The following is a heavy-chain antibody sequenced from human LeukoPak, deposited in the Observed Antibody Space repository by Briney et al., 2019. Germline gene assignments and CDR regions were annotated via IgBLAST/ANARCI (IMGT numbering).Heavy chain of an antibody. V-gene: IGHV1-69*04. Sequence: SVKVSCKASGGTFSSYAISWVRQAPGQGLEWMGRIIPILGIANYAQKFQGRVTITADKSTSTAYMELSSLRSEDTAVYYCARAVTMIVVVPGYWGQGTLVTVSS. CDR1: GGTFSSYA. CDR2: IIPILGIA. J-gene: IGHJ4*02. D-gene: IGHD3-22*01. CDR3: ARAVTMIVVVPGY.